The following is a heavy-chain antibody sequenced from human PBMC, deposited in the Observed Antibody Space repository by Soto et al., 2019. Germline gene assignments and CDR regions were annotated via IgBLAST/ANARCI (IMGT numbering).Heavy chain of an antibody. V-gene: IGHV3-30*18. CDR1: GFTFSNYA. CDR2: TSYDGNNE. CDR3: AKDKGVFNWATSYFDY. Sequence: PGGSLRLSCAASGFTFSNYAMHWVRQAPGKGLEWVALTSYDGNNEYYTDSVKGRFTISRDNSKNTLFLQMNSPRPEDTAVYYCAKDKGVFNWATSYFDYWGQGPLVTVSS. D-gene: IGHD1-1*01. J-gene: IGHJ4*02.